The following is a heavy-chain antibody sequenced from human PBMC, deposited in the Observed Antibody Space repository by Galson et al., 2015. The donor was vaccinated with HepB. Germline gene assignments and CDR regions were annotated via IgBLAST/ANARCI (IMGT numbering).Heavy chain of an antibody. CDR3: ARRPMPVPRTVTDLALDP. CDR1: GYSFTSYW. D-gene: IGHD4-17*01. J-gene: IGHJ5*02. Sequence: QSGAEVKKPGESLRISCKGSGYSFTSYWISWVRQMPGKGLEWMGRIDPSDSYTNYSPSFQGHVTISADKSISTAYLQWSSLKASDTAMYYCARRPMPVPRTVTDLALDPWGQGTLVTVSS. V-gene: IGHV5-10-1*01. CDR2: IDPSDSYT.